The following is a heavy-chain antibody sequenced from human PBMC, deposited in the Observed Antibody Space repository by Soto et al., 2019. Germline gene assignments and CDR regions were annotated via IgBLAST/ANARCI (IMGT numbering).Heavy chain of an antibody. CDR2: ISSSSSYI. D-gene: IGHD6-19*01. Sequence: SLRLSCAASGFTFSSYSMNWVRQAPGKGLEWVSSISSSSSYIYYADSVKGRFTISRDNAKNSLYLQMNSLRAEDTAVYYCARVIAGYSSGLLWFDPWGQGTLVTVSS. V-gene: IGHV3-21*01. J-gene: IGHJ5*02. CDR3: ARVIAGYSSGLLWFDP. CDR1: GFTFSSYS.